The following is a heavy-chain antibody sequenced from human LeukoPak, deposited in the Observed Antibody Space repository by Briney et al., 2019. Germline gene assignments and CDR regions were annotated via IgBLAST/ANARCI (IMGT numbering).Heavy chain of an antibody. Sequence: GGSLRLSCAASGFTFSSYSMNWVRQAPGKGLEWVSSISSSSSYIYYADSVKGRFTISRDNAKNSLHLQMNSLRAEDTAVYYCAREESIEYSSSYFVYWGQGTLVTVSS. V-gene: IGHV3-21*01. CDR2: ISSSSSYI. J-gene: IGHJ4*02. D-gene: IGHD6-6*01. CDR1: GFTFSSYS. CDR3: AREESIEYSSSYFVY.